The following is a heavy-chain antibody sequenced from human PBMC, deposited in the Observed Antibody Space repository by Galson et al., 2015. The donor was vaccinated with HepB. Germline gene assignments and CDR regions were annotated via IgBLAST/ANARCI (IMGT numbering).Heavy chain of an antibody. D-gene: IGHD2-21*02. V-gene: IGHV3-49*03. J-gene: IGHJ6*02. Sequence: SLRLSCAASGFTFGDYAMSWFRQAPGKGLEWVGFIRSNGYGGTSEYAASVRVRFTITRDDSKSIAYLQMNSLKTEDTAVYYCTRDVLGYCGGDCYSGYGLRLWGQGNPVPGPS. CDR2: IRSNGYGGTS. CDR1: GFTFGDYA. CDR3: TRDVLGYCGGDCYSGYGLRL.